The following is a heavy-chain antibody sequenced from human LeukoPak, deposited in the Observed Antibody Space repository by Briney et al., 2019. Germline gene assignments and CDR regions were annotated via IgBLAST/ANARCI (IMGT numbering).Heavy chain of an antibody. D-gene: IGHD6-6*01. CDR2: ISVSGADT. J-gene: IGHJ4*02. Sequence: GGSLRLSCAASGFTFSGYSMNWVRQAPGKGLEWLSGISVSGADTYYADSVKGRFTISRDNSKNTVSLRLNSLRAEDSAIYYCASRKEYSTSSVFYWGQGTLVTVSS. CDR3: ASRKEYSTSSVFY. V-gene: IGHV3-23*01. CDR1: GFTFSGYS.